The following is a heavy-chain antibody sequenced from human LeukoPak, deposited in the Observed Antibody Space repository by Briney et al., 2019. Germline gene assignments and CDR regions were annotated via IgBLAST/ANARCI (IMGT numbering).Heavy chain of an antibody. Sequence: GGSLRVSCAASGFTFSSYAMHWVRQAPGKGLEWVAVISYDGSNKYYADSVKGRFTISRDNSKDTLYLQMNSLRAEDTAVYYCARESADLTPRNPKFDYWGQGTLVTVSS. CDR3: ARESADLTPRNPKFDY. J-gene: IGHJ4*02. CDR1: GFTFSSYA. D-gene: IGHD1-14*01. CDR2: ISYDGSNK. V-gene: IGHV3-30-3*01.